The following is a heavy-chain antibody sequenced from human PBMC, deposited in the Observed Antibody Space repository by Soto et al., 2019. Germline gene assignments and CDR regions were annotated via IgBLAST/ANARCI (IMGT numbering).Heavy chain of an antibody. CDR2: INPNGGST. V-gene: IGHV1-46*02. D-gene: IGHD3-22*01. CDR3: ARSSSGYYGGFDP. Sequence: SVKVSCRTAGYIFNNYYIHCVRQAPGQGLEWMGIINPNGGSTSYAQKFQGRVTMTRDMSTSTVYMELSSLRSEDTGIFYCARSSSGYYGGFDPWGQGSLVTVSS. J-gene: IGHJ5*02. CDR1: GYIFNNYY.